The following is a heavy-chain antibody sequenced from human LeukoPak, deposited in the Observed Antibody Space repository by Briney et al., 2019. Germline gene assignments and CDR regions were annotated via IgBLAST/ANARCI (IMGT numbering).Heavy chain of an antibody. Sequence: SETLSLTCTVSGGSISSYYWSWIRQPPGKGLEWIGYIYYNGRTDYNPSLKSRVTMSVDTSKQQFSLKLSSVTVADTAVYYCAREHLISGDSYDLWDGVFDSWGQGTQVTVSS. CDR3: AREHLISGDSYDLWDGVFDS. CDR1: GGSISSYY. CDR2: IYYNGRT. J-gene: IGHJ4*02. V-gene: IGHV4-59*01. D-gene: IGHD3/OR15-3a*01.